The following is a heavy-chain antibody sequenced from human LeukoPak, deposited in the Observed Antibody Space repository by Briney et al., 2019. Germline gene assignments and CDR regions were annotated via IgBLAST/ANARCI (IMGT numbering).Heavy chain of an antibody. CDR1: GFTFSNFN. D-gene: IGHD3-10*01. CDR3: ARQKLSGTYLPDY. Sequence: GGSLRLSCAASGFTFSNFNMHWVRQSPGKGLEWVAFILFDGSNTKYEDSVKGRFTVSRDNSKNTLYLQMNTLRTEDTAVYYCARQKLSGTYLPDYWGQGTLVTVSS. V-gene: IGHV3-30*02. J-gene: IGHJ4*02. CDR2: ILFDGSNT.